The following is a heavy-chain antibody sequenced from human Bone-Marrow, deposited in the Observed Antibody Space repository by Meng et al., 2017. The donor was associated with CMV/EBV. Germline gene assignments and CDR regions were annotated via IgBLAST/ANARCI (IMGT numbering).Heavy chain of an antibody. CDR3: AKDGQRGYYMDV. CDR1: GFTFSSYA. Sequence: GESLKISCAASGFTFSSYAMHWVRQAPGKGLEWVALIWYDGSNKYYADSVKGRFTISRDNSKNTLYLQMNSLRAEDTAVYYRAKDGQRGYYMDVWGQGTTVTVSS. J-gene: IGHJ6*02. CDR2: IWYDGSNK. D-gene: IGHD5-18*01. V-gene: IGHV3-33*06.